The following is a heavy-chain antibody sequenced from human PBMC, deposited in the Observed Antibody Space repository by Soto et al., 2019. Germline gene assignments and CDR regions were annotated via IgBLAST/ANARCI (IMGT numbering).Heavy chain of an antibody. CDR1: GFTISDYY. CDR3: ASGTIFGVVIISPFDY. D-gene: IGHD3-3*01. V-gene: IGHV3-11*01. Sequence: QVQLVESGGGLVKPGGCLRLSCAASGFTISDYYMSGIRQAPGKGLEWVSYISSSGSTIYYADSVKGRFTISRDNAKNSLYLQMNSLRAEDTAVYYCASGTIFGVVIISPFDYWGQGTLVTVSS. J-gene: IGHJ4*02. CDR2: ISSSGSTI.